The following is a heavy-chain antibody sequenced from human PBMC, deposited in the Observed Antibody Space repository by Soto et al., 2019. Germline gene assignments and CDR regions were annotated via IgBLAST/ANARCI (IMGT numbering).Heavy chain of an antibody. D-gene: IGHD1-1*01. V-gene: IGHV3-30*18. CDR3: AKLIYPLNSSGLVV. CDR1: GFTFSSYD. CDR2: ISYEGLNT. J-gene: IGHJ6*02. Sequence: QVQLVQSGGGVVQPGRSLRLSCATSGFTFSSYDMQWVRHAPGKGLEWVALISYEGLNTYYADSVRGRFIISRDNSKNILYLQMHSLRPDDTAVYYCAKLIYPLNSSGLVVWGLGATVIVSS.